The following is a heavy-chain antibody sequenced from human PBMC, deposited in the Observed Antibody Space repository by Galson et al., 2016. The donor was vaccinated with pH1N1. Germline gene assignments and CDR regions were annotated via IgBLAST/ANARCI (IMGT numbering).Heavy chain of an antibody. Sequence: QSGAEVKKPGESLRISCKGSGCTFSNYWIGWVRQMSGKGLEWMGIVDPGNSDTRYSPPFQGQVTTSADKSTRIAYLQWSSLKASDTAMYYCARGLLSGFDPWGQGTLVIVSS. J-gene: IGHJ5*02. CDR2: VDPGNSDT. V-gene: IGHV5-51*03. CDR1: GCTFSNYW. D-gene: IGHD2-21*01. CDR3: ARGLLSGFDP.